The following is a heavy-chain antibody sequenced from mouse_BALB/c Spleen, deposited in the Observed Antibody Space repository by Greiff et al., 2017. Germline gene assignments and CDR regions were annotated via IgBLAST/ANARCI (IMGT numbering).Heavy chain of an antibody. CDR2: IYPGGGYT. V-gene: IGHV1-63*02. Sequence: QVQLQQSGAELVRPGTSVKISCKASGYTFTNYWLGWVKQRPGHGLEWIGDIYPGGGYTNYNEKFKGKATLTADTSSSTAYMQLSSLTSEDSAVYFCARAVSTMMTTNYAMDYWGQGTSVTVSS. D-gene: IGHD2-4*01. CDR3: ARAVSTMMTTNYAMDY. CDR1: GYTFTNYW. J-gene: IGHJ4*01.